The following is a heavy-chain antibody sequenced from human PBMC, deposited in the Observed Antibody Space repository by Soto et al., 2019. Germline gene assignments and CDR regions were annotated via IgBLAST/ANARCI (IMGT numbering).Heavy chain of an antibody. CDR1: GFTFSSYW. CDR3: SRDYRFTYYDFWSGYYTGFGVDYYYYYMDV. J-gene: IGHJ6*03. CDR2: IKQDGSEK. Sequence: GGSLRLSCAASGFTFSSYWMSWVRQAPGKGLEWVANIKQDGSEKYYVDSVKGRFTISRDNAKNLLYLQMDSLRAEDTAVYCCSRDYRFTYYDFWSGYYTGFGVDYYYYYMDVWGKGTTVTVSS. V-gene: IGHV3-7*01. D-gene: IGHD3-3*01.